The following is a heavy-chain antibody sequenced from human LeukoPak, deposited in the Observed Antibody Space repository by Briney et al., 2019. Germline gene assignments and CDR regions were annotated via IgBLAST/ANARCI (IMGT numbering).Heavy chain of an antibody. J-gene: IGHJ4*02. D-gene: IGHD1-26*01. CDR1: GFTVSSNY. CDR3: AREVWTSGSSNNDY. CDR2: INRDGCST. Sequence: PGGSLRLSCAASGFTVSSNYMSWVRQAPGKGLEWVSRINRDGCSTSYADSVKGRFTISRDNAKNTLYLQMNSLRAEDTAVYYCAREVWTSGSSNNDYWGQGTLVTVSS. V-gene: IGHV3-74*01.